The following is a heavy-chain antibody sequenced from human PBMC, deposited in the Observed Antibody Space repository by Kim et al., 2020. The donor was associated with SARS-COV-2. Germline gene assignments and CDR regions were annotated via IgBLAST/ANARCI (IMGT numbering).Heavy chain of an antibody. J-gene: IGHJ4*02. CDR1: GFTFDDYT. CDR3: AKAHTYYYDSSGYHY. CDR2: ISWNSGSI. V-gene: IGHV3-9*01. D-gene: IGHD3-22*01. Sequence: GGSLRLSCAASGFTFDDYTMHWVRQAPGKGLEWVSGISWNSGSIGYTDSVKGRFTISRDNAKNSLYLQMNSLRAEDTALYYCAKAHTYYYDSSGYHYWGQGTLVTVSS.